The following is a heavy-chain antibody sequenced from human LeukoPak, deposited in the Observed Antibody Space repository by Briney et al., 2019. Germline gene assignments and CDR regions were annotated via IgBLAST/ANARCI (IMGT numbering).Heavy chain of an antibody. Sequence: SVKVSCKASGGTFSSYAISWVRQAPGQGLEWMGGIIPIFGTANYAQKFQGRVTITADESTSTAYMELSSLRSEDAAVYYCASNLYDTIDYWGQGTLVTVSS. D-gene: IGHD3-22*01. CDR1: GGTFSSYA. V-gene: IGHV1-69*01. J-gene: IGHJ4*02. CDR2: IIPIFGTA. CDR3: ASNLYDTIDY.